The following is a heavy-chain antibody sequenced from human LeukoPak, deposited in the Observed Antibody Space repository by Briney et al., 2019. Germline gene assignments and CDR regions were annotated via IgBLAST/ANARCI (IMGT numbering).Heavy chain of an antibody. CDR2: IVVGSGNT. CDR3: AAHHSSSWYSH. J-gene: IGHJ4*02. D-gene: IGHD6-13*01. CDR1: GFTFTSSA. V-gene: IGHV1-58*01. Sequence: TVKVSCKASGFTFTSSAVQWVRQARGQRLEWIGWIVVGSGNTNYAQKFQERVTITRDMSTSTAYMELSSLRSEDTAVYYCAAHHSSSWYSHWGQGTLVTVSS.